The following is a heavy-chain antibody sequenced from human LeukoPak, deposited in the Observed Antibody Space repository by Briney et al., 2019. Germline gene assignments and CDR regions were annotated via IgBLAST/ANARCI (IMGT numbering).Heavy chain of an antibody. CDR1: GFTVSSNY. J-gene: IGHJ4*02. D-gene: IGHD4-17*01. CDR2: IYSGGST. Sequence: PGGSLRLSCAASGFTVSSNYMSWVRQAPGKGLEWVSVIYSGGSTYYADSVQGRFTISRDNSKNTLYLQMNSLRAEDTAVYYCASRVALRPVVWGQATLVTVPP. V-gene: IGHV3-53*01. CDR3: ASRVALRPVV.